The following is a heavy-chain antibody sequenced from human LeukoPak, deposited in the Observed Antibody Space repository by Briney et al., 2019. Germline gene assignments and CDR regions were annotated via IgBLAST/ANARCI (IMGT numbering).Heavy chain of an antibody. CDR2: INHSGST. CDR3: ARGPDYYDSSGFSGY. Sequence: SETLSLTCAVYGGSFSGYYWSWIRQPPGKGLEWIGEINHSGSTNYNPSLKSRVTISVDTSKNQFSLKLSSVTAADTAVYYCARGPDYYDSSGFSGYWGQGTLVTVSS. CDR1: GGSFSGYY. D-gene: IGHD3-22*01. J-gene: IGHJ4*02. V-gene: IGHV4-34*01.